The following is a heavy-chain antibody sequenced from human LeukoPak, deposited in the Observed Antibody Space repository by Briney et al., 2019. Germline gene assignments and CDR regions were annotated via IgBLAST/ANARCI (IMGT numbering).Heavy chain of an antibody. CDR2: ISAYNGNT. Sequence: ASVKVSCKASGYTFTSYGISWVRQAPGQGLEWMGWISAYNGNTNYAQKLQGRVTMTTDTSTSTAYMELRSLRPDDTAVYYCARETSSGWYNPYYYYYGMDVWGQGTTVTVSS. CDR1: GYTFTSYG. J-gene: IGHJ6*02. D-gene: IGHD6-19*01. CDR3: ARETSSGWYNPYYYYYGMDV. V-gene: IGHV1-18*01.